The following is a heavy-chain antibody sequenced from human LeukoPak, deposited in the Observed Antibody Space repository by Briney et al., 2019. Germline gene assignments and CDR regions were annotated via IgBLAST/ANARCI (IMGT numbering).Heavy chain of an antibody. D-gene: IGHD3-16*01. Sequence: TGGSLRLSCAASGFTFSSYAMSWVRQAPGKGLEWVSVIYSGGSTYYADSVKGRFTISRDNSKNTLYLQMNSLRAEDTAVYYCARGQLGRAFDIWGQGTMVTVSS. CDR1: GFTFSSYA. J-gene: IGHJ3*02. V-gene: IGHV3-53*01. CDR2: IYSGGST. CDR3: ARGQLGRAFDI.